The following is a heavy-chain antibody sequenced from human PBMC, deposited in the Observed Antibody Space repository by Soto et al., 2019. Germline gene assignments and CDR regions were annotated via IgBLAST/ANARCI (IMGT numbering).Heavy chain of an antibody. CDR3: ARVDSTVTSASQQFDY. CDR1: GDSISSGGYS. V-gene: IGHV4-30-2*01. CDR2: IYQSGSA. Sequence: SETLSLTCAVSGDSISSGGYSWSWIRQPPGKGLEWIGYIYQSGSAFYNPSLKSRATISVDTSKNHFSLKLSSLTAADTAVYYCARVDSTVTSASQQFDYWGPGTLVTVSS. D-gene: IGHD4-17*01. J-gene: IGHJ4*02.